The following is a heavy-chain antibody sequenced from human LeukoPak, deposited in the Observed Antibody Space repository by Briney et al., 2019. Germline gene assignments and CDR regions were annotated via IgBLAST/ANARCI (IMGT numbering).Heavy chain of an antibody. D-gene: IGHD4-17*01. CDR2: IYYSGST. CDR1: GGSISSGGYY. Sequence: SETLSLTCTVSGGSISSGGYYWSWIRQHPGKGLEWIGYIYYSGSTYYNPSLKSRVTISVDTSKNQFSLKLRSVTAADTAVYYYARQATTVTYNNWFDPWGQGTLVTVSS. CDR3: ARQATTVTYNNWFDP. V-gene: IGHV4-31*03. J-gene: IGHJ5*02.